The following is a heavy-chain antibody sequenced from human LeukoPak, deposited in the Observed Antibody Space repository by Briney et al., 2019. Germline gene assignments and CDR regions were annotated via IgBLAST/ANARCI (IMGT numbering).Heavy chain of an antibody. Sequence: SVKVSCKASGGTFSSYAISWVRQAPGQGLEWMGRIIPIFGTANYAQKFQGRATITTDESTNTAYMELSSLRSEDTAVYYCATVSHGGSYPHAFDIWGQGTMVTVSS. CDR1: GGTFSSYA. CDR2: IIPIFGTA. D-gene: IGHD1-26*01. J-gene: IGHJ3*02. CDR3: ATVSHGGSYPHAFDI. V-gene: IGHV1-69*05.